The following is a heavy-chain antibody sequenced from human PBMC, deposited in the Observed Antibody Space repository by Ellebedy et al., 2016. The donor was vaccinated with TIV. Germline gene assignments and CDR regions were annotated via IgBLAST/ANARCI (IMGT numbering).Heavy chain of an antibody. J-gene: IGHJ4*02. V-gene: IGHV5-51*01. D-gene: IGHD1-14*01. CDR2: IYPADSDT. CDR3: ARDSGLDY. Sequence: GESLKISCKGSGYNFRSYWIGWVRQMPGKGLEWMGIIYPADSDTAYSPSFQGQVTISADKSISTAYLQWSSLKASDTAMYYCARDSGLDYWGQGTLVTVSS. CDR1: GYNFRSYW.